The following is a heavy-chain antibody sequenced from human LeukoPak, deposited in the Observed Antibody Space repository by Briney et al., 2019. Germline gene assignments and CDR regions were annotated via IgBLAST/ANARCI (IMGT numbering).Heavy chain of an antibody. J-gene: IGHJ6*03. Sequence: PGGSLRLSCAASGFTFSSYAMHWVRQAPGKGLEWVAVISYDGGNKYYADSVKGRFTISRDNSKNTLYLQMNSLRAEDTAVYYCASISTRDYYYYMDVWGKGTTVTVSS. CDR3: ASISTRDYYYYMDV. CDR1: GFTFSSYA. D-gene: IGHD1-26*01. CDR2: ISYDGGNK. V-gene: IGHV3-30-3*01.